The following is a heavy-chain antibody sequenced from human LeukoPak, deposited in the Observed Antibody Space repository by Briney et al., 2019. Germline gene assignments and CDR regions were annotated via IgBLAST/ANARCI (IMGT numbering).Heavy chain of an antibody. Sequence: ASVKVSCKASGYTFTGYYMHWVRQAPGQGLEWMVWINPNSGGTNYAQKFQRRVTMTRDTSISTAYMELSRLRSDDTAVYYCARAVGYCSSTSCYTEYFDYWGQGTLVTVSS. CDR2: INPNSGGT. J-gene: IGHJ4*02. CDR3: ARAVGYCSSTSCYTEYFDY. V-gene: IGHV1-2*02. D-gene: IGHD2-2*02. CDR1: GYTFTGYY.